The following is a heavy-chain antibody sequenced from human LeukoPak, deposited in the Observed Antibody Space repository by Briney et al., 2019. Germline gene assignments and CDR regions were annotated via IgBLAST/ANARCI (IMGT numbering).Heavy chain of an antibody. CDR2: INAGNGNT. CDR3: VVMRARGGRFDY. CDR1: GYTFTSYA. V-gene: IGHV1-3*01. Sequence: ASVKVSCKASGYTFTSYAMHWVRQAPGQRLEWMGWINAGNGNTKYSQKFQGRVTITTDTSTSTAYMELRSLRSDDTAVYYCVVMRARGGRFDYWGQGTLVTVSS. D-gene: IGHD3-16*01. J-gene: IGHJ4*02.